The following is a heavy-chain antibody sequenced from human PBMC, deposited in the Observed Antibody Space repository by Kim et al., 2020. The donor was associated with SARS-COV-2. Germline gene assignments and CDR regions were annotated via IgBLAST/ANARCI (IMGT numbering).Heavy chain of an antibody. CDR2: IHASGST. Sequence: LETLSLICTVSGGSFSSYYWSWIRQSAGRGLEWIGRIHASGSTNYNPSLKSRLTMSVDTSKHQMSLELSSVTAADTAMYYCARQVAGADRRFDYWGQGILVTVSS. CDR1: GGSFSSYY. J-gene: IGHJ4*02. CDR3: ARQVAGADRRFDY. D-gene: IGHD6-19*01. V-gene: IGHV4-4*07.